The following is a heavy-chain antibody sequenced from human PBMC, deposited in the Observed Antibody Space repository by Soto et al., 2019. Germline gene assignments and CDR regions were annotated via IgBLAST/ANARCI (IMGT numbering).Heavy chain of an antibody. CDR2: MSGSSSTT. V-gene: IGHV3-23*01. Sequence: GGSLRLSCATSGLTCSNYGMGWVRQAPGGGLEWVSSMSGSSSTTYYADSVRGRFTISRDRSKNTLYLQMSSLRAEDTALYYCAKNQERELPRVIDFWGQGTLVTVSS. CDR1: GLTCSNYG. J-gene: IGHJ4*02. CDR3: AKNQERELPRVIDF. D-gene: IGHD1-7*01.